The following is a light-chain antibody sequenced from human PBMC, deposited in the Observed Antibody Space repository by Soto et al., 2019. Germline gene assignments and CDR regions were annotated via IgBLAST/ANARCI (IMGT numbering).Light chain of an antibody. CDR1: SSDVGSYNL. Sequence: QSVLTQPASVSGSPGQSITISCTGTSSDVGSYNLVSWYQQHPGKAPKLMIYDVSKRPSGVSYRFSGSKSANTASLTISGVEAEDEAYYYCCSYAGSSVFGGGTKLTVL. J-gene: IGLJ3*02. CDR3: CSYAGSSV. V-gene: IGLV2-23*02. CDR2: DVS.